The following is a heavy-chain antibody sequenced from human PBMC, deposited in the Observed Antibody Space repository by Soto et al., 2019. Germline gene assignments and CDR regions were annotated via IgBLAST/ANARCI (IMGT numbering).Heavy chain of an antibody. D-gene: IGHD3-3*01. Sequence: EVQLVESGGGLVQPGGSLRLSCAASGFTFSSYDMHWVRQATGKGLEWVSAIGTAGDTYYPGSVKGRFTISRENAKNSLYLQMNSLRAGDTAVYYCARGRYYDFRSGYHQTQNYFDYWGHGTLVTVSS. CDR3: ARGRYYDFRSGYHQTQNYFDY. CDR1: GFTFSSYD. CDR2: IGTAGDT. V-gene: IGHV3-13*01. J-gene: IGHJ4*01.